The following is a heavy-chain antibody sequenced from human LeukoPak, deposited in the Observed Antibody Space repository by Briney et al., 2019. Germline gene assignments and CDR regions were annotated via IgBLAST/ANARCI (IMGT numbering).Heavy chain of an antibody. V-gene: IGHV3-7*01. D-gene: IGHD3-22*01. J-gene: IGHJ4*02. CDR3: ARDPNYYDSSGYYFDY. Sequence: PGGSLRLSCAASGFTFSSYWMSWVRQAPGKGLEWVANIKQDGSEKYYVDSVKGRFTISRDNAKNSLYLQMNSLRAEDTAVYYCARDPNYYDSSGYYFDYWGQGTLVIVSS. CDR2: IKQDGSEK. CDR1: GFTFSSYW.